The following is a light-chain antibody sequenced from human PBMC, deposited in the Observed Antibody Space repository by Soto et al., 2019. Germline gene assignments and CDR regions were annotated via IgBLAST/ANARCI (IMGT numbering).Light chain of an antibody. CDR1: QSVLYSTNNKNS. V-gene: IGKV4-1*01. J-gene: IGKJ3*01. CDR3: QKCNSAPFT. CDR2: WAS. Sequence: DIVLTQSPDSLAVSLGERATINCKSSQSVLYSTNNKNSLAWYQQKPGQPPKLLFYWASTRESGVPDRFGGSGSGTDFTLTISSLQPEDVATYYCQKCNSAPFTFGPGTKVDIK.